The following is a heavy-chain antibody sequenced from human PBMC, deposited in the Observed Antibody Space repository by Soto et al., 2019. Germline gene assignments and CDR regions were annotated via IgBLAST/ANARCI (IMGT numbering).Heavy chain of an antibody. Sequence: EVQLLESGGGLVQPGGSLRLSCAASGFTFSSYAMAWVRQAPGRGLEWVSTINDSGGGTYYADSVKGRFTISRDNSKNPQYQKRKGLGAENAAVYDCAKSYWGSFAPSEAFDFGGQGKRVPLS. D-gene: IGHD3-16*01. V-gene: IGHV3-23*01. CDR2: INDSGGGT. CDR1: GFTFSSYA. CDR3: AKSYWGSFAPSEAFDF. J-gene: IGHJ3*01.